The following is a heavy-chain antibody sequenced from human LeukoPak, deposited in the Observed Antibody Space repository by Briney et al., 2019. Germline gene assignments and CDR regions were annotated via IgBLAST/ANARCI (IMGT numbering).Heavy chain of an antibody. J-gene: IGHJ3*02. Sequence: GGSLRLSCAASGFTFDDCGMSWVRQAPGKGLEWVSGINWNGGSTGYADSVKGRFTISRDNAKNSLYLQMNSLRAEDTALYHCARSDSSSSGWYSGAFGIWGQGTMVTVSS. CDR2: INWNGGST. CDR3: ARSDSSSSGWYSGAFGI. V-gene: IGHV3-20*01. CDR1: GFTFDDCG. D-gene: IGHD6-19*01.